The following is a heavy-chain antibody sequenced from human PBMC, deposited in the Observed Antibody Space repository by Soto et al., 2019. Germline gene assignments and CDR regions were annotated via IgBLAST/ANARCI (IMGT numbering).Heavy chain of an antibody. CDR2: IDWDDDK. J-gene: IGHJ4*02. D-gene: IGHD3-10*01. V-gene: IGHV2-70*01. Sequence: LVNPTQPLTLTCTFSGFSLSTSGMCVSWIRQPPGKALEWLALIDWDDDKYYSTSLKTRLTISKDTSKNQVVLTMTNMDPVDTATYYCARGVGDLLWKARPYYFDYWGQGTLVTVSS. CDR3: ARGVGDLLWKARPYYFDY. CDR1: GFSLSTSGMC.